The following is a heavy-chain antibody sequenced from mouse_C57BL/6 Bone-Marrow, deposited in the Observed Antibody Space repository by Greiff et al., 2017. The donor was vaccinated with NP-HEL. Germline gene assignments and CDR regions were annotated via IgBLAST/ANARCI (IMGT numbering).Heavy chain of an antibody. D-gene: IGHD2-4*01. J-gene: IGHJ3*01. CDR2: IDPETGGT. CDR3: TRSYYDYRRFAY. Sequence: QVQLQQSGAELVRPGASVTLSCKASGYTFTDYEMHWVKQTPVHGLEWIGAIDPETGGTAYNQKFKGKAILTADKSSSTAYMELRSLTSEDSAVYYCTRSYYDYRRFAYGGQGTLVTVSA. V-gene: IGHV1-15*01. CDR1: GYTFTDYE.